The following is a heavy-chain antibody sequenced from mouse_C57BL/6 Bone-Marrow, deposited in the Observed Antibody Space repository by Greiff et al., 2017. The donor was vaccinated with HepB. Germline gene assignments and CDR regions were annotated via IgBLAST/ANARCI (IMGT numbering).Heavy chain of an antibody. CDR3: ARSKENAMDY. CDR1: GYTFTSYW. J-gene: IGHJ4*01. CDR2: IDPSDSYT. Sequence: QVQLQQPGAELVKPGASVKLSCKASGYTFTSYWMQWVKQRPGQGLEWIGEIDPSDSYTNYNQKFKGKATLTVDTSSSTAYIQLSSLTSEDSAVYYCARSKENAMDYWGQGTSVTVSS. V-gene: IGHV1-50*01.